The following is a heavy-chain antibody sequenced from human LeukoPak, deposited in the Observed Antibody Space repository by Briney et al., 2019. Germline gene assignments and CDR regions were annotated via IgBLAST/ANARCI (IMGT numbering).Heavy chain of an antibody. V-gene: IGHV4-30-2*03. Sequence: SQTLSLTCTVSGGSISSGGYYWSWIRQPPGKGLEWIGSIYHSGSTYYNPSLKSRVTISVDTSKNQFSLKLSSVTAADTAVYYCARDWTGYIRPMSDYWGQGTLVTVSS. CDR3: ARDWTGYIRPMSDY. J-gene: IGHJ4*02. CDR1: GGSISSGGYY. D-gene: IGHD3/OR15-3a*01. CDR2: IYHSGST.